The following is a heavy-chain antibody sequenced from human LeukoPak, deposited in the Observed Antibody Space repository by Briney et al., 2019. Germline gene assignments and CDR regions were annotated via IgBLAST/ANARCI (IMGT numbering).Heavy chain of an antibody. D-gene: IGHD6-13*01. CDR3: ARDTAAAGDAFDI. V-gene: IGHV3-21*01. CDR2: ISSSSSYI. Sequence: PGGSLRLSCAASGFTFSSYSMNWVRQAPGKGLEWVSSISSSSSYIYYADSVKGRFTISRDNAKNSLYLQMNSLRVEDTAVYYCARDTAAAGDAFDIWGQGTMVTVSS. CDR1: GFTFSSYS. J-gene: IGHJ3*02.